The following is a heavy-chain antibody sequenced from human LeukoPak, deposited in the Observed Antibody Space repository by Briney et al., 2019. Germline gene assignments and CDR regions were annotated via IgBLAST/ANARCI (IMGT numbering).Heavy chain of an antibody. D-gene: IGHD1-14*01. Sequence: SVKVSCKASGGTFSSYAISWVRQAPGQGREWMGRIIPILGIANYAQKFQGRVTITADKSTSTAYMELSSLRSEDTAVYYCARDRTRALGRQYNWFDPWGQGTLVTVSS. CDR1: GGTFSSYA. CDR2: IIPILGIA. J-gene: IGHJ5*02. V-gene: IGHV1-69*04. CDR3: ARDRTRALGRQYNWFDP.